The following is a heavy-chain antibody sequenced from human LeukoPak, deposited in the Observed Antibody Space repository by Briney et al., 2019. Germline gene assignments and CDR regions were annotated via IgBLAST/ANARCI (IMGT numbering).Heavy chain of an antibody. D-gene: IGHD4-11*01. CDR1: GYTFTGYY. V-gene: IGHV1-2*02. CDR3: AKSNYVSYYYYYYMDV. J-gene: IGHJ6*03. Sequence: ASVKVSCKASGYTFTGYYMHWVRQAPGQGLEWMGWINPNSGGTNYAQKFQGRVTMTRDTSISIAYMELSRLRSDDTAVYYCAKSNYVSYYYYYYMDVWGKGTTVTVSS. CDR2: INPNSGGT.